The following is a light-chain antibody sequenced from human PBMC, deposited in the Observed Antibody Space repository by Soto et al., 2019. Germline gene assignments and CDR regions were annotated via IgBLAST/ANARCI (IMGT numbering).Light chain of an antibody. CDR1: SSDFGSYNL. CDR3: CSYAGSSTRYV. V-gene: IGLV2-23*02. CDR2: EVS. J-gene: IGLJ1*01. Sequence: QSVLTQPASGSGSPGQSITIFCTGTSSDFGSYNLVSWYQQHPGKAPKLMIYEVSKRPSGVSNRFSGSKSGNTASLTISGLQAEDEADYYCCSYAGSSTRYVFGTGTKVTVL.